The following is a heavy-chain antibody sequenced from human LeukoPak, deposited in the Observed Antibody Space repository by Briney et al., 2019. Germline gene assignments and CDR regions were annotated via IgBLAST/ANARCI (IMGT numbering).Heavy chain of an antibody. V-gene: IGHV1-18*01. D-gene: IGHD3-9*01. J-gene: IGHJ6*03. Sequence: ASVKVSCKASGYTFTSYGISWVRQAPGQGLEWMGWISAYNGNTNYAQKLQGRVTMTTDTSTSTAYMELRSLRSDDTAVYYCARDIQMGDILTGYISYYYYYMDVWGKGTTVNVSS. CDR1: GYTFTSYG. CDR3: ARDIQMGDILTGYISYYYYYMDV. CDR2: ISAYNGNT.